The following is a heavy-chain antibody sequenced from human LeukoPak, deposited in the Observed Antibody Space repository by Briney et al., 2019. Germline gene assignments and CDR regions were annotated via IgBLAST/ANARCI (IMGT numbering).Heavy chain of an antibody. D-gene: IGHD3-16*01. CDR1: GFTCRDYA. CDR3: AKDHSGGGGYYFDY. V-gene: IGHV3-23*01. J-gene: IGHJ4*02. CDR2: IGARGSNI. Sequence: GGSLRLSCAASGFTCRDYAMSWVRQAPGKGLEWVSAIGARGSNIYYADSVLGRFTVSRDNSKDTLYLQMNSLRAEDTAIYYCAKDHSGGGGYYFDYWGQGTLVTVSS.